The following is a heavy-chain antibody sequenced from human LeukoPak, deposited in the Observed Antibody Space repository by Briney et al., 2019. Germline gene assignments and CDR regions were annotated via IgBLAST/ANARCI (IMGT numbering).Heavy chain of an antibody. CDR2: IYYSGST. D-gene: IGHD3-22*01. CDR1: GGSISSYY. Sequence: SETLSLTCTVSGGSISSYYWSWIRQPPGKGLEWIGYIYYSGSTNYNPSPKSRVTISVDTSKNQFSLKLSSVTAADTAVYYCASHDSSGYYHYWGQGTLVTVSS. CDR3: ASHDSSGYYHY. V-gene: IGHV4-59*08. J-gene: IGHJ4*02.